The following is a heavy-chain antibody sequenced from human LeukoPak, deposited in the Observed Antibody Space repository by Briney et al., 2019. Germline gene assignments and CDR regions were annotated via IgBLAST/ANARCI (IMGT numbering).Heavy chain of an antibody. D-gene: IGHD2-2*01. CDR2: IYYSGST. Sequence: SETLSLTCTVSGGSISSYYWSWLRQPPGKGLEWIGYIYYSGSTNYNPSLKSRVTISVDTSKNQLSLKLSSVTAADTAVYYCARSVVPAANRFWFDPWGQGTLVTVSS. J-gene: IGHJ5*02. CDR1: GGSISSYY. CDR3: ARSVVPAANRFWFDP. V-gene: IGHV4-59*01.